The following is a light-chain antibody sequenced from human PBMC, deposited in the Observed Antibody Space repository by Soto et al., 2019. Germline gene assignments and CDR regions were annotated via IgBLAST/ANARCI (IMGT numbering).Light chain of an antibody. V-gene: IGKV1-5*01. Sequence: MTLYPDALLLSVLLSVTITCRASQSISSWLAWYQQKPGKAPKLLIYDASSLESGVPSRFSGSGSGTEFTLTISSLQPDDFATYYCQQYRTHARTFGQWAKL. CDR2: DAS. J-gene: IGKJ1*01. CDR3: QQYRTHART. CDR1: QSISSW.